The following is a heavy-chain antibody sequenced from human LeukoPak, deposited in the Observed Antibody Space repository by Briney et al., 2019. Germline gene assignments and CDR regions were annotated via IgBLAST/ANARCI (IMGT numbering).Heavy chain of an antibody. CDR1: GGTFSSYA. D-gene: IGHD3-3*01. V-gene: IGHV1-69*04. CDR3: ASGAIYYDFWSGYSS. Sequence: ASVKVSCKASGGTFSSYAVSWVRQAPGQVLEWMGRIIPILGIANYAQKFQGRVTMTTDTSTSTAYMELRSLRSDDTAVYYCASGAIYYDFWSGYSSWGQGTLVTVSS. CDR2: IIPILGIA. J-gene: IGHJ5*02.